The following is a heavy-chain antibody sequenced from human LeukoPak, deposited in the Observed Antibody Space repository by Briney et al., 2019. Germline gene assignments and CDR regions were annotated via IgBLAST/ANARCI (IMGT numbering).Heavy chain of an antibody. CDR2: ISYDGSNK. D-gene: IGHD6-19*01. CDR3: AREPYSSGWYFSYYFDY. V-gene: IGHV3-30-3*01. Sequence: PGRSLRLSCAASGFTFSNYAMHWVRQAPGKGLEWVAVISYDGSNKYYADSVKGRFTISRDNSKNTLYLQMNSLRAEDTAVYYCAREPYSSGWYFSYYFDYWGQGTLVTVSS. J-gene: IGHJ4*02. CDR1: GFTFSNYA.